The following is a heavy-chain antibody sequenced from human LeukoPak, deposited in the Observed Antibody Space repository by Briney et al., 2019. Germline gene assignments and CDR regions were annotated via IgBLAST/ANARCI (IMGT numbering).Heavy chain of an antibody. CDR3: ARGRYCSSTSCYRDYNWSDP. V-gene: IGHV1-8*01. CDR1: GYTFTSYD. D-gene: IGHD2-2*02. J-gene: IGHJ5*02. Sequence: ASVKVSCKASGYTFTSYDINWVRQATGQGLEWMGWMNPNSGNTGYAQKFQGRVTMTRNTSISTAYMELSSLRSEDTAVYYCARGRYCSSTSCYRDYNWSDPWGQGTLVTVSS. CDR2: MNPNSGNT.